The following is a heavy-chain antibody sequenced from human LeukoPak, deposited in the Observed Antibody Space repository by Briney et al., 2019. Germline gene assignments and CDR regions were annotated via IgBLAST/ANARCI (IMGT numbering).Heavy chain of an antibody. CDR2: IYYSGST. CDR1: GASIISGGYF. J-gene: IGHJ5*02. D-gene: IGHD4-11*01. Sequence: SETLSLTCTVSGASIISGGYFWTWVRQHPGKGLEWIGHIYYSGSTNYSPSLKGRLSISLDTSKNQFSLDLNSVTAADTAVYYCAQIAYDYSLDLWGQGTLVTVSA. V-gene: IGHV4-31*03. CDR3: AQIAYDYSLDL.